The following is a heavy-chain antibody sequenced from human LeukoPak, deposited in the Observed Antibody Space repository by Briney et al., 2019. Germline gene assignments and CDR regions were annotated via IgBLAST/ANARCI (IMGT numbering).Heavy chain of an antibody. V-gene: IGHV1-46*01. CDR2: INPSGGST. CDR1: GYTFTSYY. Sequence: GASVKVSCKASGYTFTSYYMHWVRQAPGQGLEWMGIINPSGGSTSYAQKFQGRVTMTRDMSTSTVYMELSSLRSEDTAVYYRAREPPTGGGWFDPWGQGTLVTVSS. J-gene: IGHJ5*02. CDR3: AREPPTGGGWFDP. D-gene: IGHD1-14*01.